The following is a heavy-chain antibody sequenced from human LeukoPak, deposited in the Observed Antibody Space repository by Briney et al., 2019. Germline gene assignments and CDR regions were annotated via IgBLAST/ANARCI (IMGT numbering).Heavy chain of an antibody. J-gene: IGHJ4*02. CDR1: GDSLSSGVSY. CDR2: IYNSGSS. V-gene: IGHV4-31*03. Sequence: SETLSLACTVSGDSLSSGVSYWSWIRQLPGKGPEWIGHIYNSGSSLCNPSLKSRVIISEDTSRNQFSLKLNSVTAADTAVYFCARGRGYGYGIDYWGQGTLVTVSS. D-gene: IGHD5-18*01. CDR3: ARGRGYGYGIDY.